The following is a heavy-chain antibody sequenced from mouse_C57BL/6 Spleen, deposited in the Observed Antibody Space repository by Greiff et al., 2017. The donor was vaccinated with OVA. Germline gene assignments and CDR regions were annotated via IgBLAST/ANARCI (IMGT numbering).Heavy chain of an antibody. D-gene: IGHD2-1*01. CDR2: ISNGGGST. CDR1: GFTFSDYY. CDR3: ARGNYGDAMDY. J-gene: IGHJ4*01. Sequence: EVMLVESGGGLVQPGGSLKLSCAASGFTFSDYYMYWVRQTPEKRLEWVAYISNGGGSTYYPDTVKGRFTISRDNAKNTLYLQMSRLKSEDTAMYYCARGNYGDAMDYWGQGTSVTVSS. V-gene: IGHV5-12*01.